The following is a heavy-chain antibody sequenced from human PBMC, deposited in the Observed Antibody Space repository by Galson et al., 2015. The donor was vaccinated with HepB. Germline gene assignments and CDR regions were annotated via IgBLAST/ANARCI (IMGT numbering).Heavy chain of an antibody. V-gene: IGHV3-30*04. CDR2: ISYDGSDK. D-gene: IGHD1-26*01. CDR1: GFTFSSYA. J-gene: IGHJ4*02. Sequence: SLRLSCAASGFTFSSYAMHWVRQAPGKGLEWVAVISYDGSDKNYADSVKGRFTISRDNSRSTLYLQMNSLRAEDTAVYHCARGFSATSEVDYWGQGTLVTVSS. CDR3: ARGFSATSEVDY.